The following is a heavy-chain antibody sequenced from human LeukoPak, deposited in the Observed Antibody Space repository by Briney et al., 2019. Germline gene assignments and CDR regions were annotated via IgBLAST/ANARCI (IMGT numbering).Heavy chain of an antibody. Sequence: GGSLRHSSVDSGFTLISYEMRSSREAPGKRLEWGSVISYDGNNKYYADSVKGRFTISRDNSKNTLDLQMNSLRAENTASYSCARWMIIDYWGQGTLVTASS. V-gene: IGHV3-30*04. J-gene: IGHJ4*02. D-gene: IGHD3-22*01. CDR2: ISYDGNNK. CDR1: GFTLISYE. CDR3: ARWMIIDY.